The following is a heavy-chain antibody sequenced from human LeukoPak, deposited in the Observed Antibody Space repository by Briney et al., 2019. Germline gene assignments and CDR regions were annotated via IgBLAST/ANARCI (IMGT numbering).Heavy chain of an antibody. CDR3: ARAWDYGASRGKMDV. CDR2: ISAYNGHT. Sequence: GASVKVSCKASGFPFTNYAFNWVRQAPGQGLEWMGWISAYNGHTNSAWKFQGRVTLTTETSTTTAYMELRNLRSDDTAVYYCARAWDYGASRGKMDVWGKGTTVSVSS. J-gene: IGHJ6*04. V-gene: IGHV1-18*01. D-gene: IGHD4-17*01. CDR1: GFPFTNYA.